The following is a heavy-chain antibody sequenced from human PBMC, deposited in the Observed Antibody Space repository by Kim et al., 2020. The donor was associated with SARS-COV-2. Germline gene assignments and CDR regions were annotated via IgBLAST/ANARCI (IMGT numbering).Heavy chain of an antibody. CDR3: ARDAGAQWLVSYADYYGMDV. CDR2: ISSSSSYI. V-gene: IGHV3-21*01. Sequence: GGSLRLSCAASGFTFSSYSMNWVRQAPGKGLEWVSSISSSSSYIYYADSVKGRFTISRDNAKNSLYLQMNSLRAEDTAVYYCARDAGAQWLVSYADYYGMDVWGQGTTVTVSS. D-gene: IGHD6-19*01. J-gene: IGHJ6*02. CDR1: GFTFSSYS.